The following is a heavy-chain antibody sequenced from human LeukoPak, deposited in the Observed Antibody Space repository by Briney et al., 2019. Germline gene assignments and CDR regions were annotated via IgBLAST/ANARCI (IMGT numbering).Heavy chain of an antibody. V-gene: IGHV1-18*01. J-gene: IGHJ4*02. Sequence: GASVKVSCKASGYTFTSYDINWVRQAPGQGLEWMGWISAYNGNTNYAQKLQGRVTMTTDTSTSTAYMELRSLRSDDTAVYYCARVSSGRTIDYWGQGTLVTVSS. CDR3: ARVSSGRTIDY. CDR1: GYTFTSYD. D-gene: IGHD3-10*01. CDR2: ISAYNGNT.